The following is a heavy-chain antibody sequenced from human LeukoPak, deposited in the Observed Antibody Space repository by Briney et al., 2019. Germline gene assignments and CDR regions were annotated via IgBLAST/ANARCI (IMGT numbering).Heavy chain of an antibody. V-gene: IGHV1-2*02. J-gene: IGHJ4*02. CDR1: GYTFTSYY. Sequence: ASVKVSCKASGYTFTSYYMHWVRQAPGQGLEWMGWINPNSGGTNYAQKFQGRVTMTRDTSISTVYMELRSLRSDDTAVYYCARDLKMGYSSGRYSWGTGSSNDYWGQGTLVTVSS. CDR3: ARDLKMGYSSGRYSWGTGSSNDY. D-gene: IGHD6-19*01. CDR2: INPNSGGT.